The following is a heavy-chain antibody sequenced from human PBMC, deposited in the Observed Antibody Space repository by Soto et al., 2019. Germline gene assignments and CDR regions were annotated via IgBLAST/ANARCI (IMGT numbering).Heavy chain of an antibody. D-gene: IGHD2-15*01. V-gene: IGHV1-8*01. CDR1: VYTFTSYD. J-gene: IGHJ3*02. CDR3: ARRDCSGGSCYYEHAFDI. CDR2: MNPNSGNT. Sequence: ASVKVSCKASVYTFTSYDINWVRQAPGQGLEWMGWMNPNSGNTGYAQKFQGRVTMTRNTSISTAYMELSSLRSEDTAVYYCARRDCSGGSCYYEHAFDIWGQGTMVTVSS.